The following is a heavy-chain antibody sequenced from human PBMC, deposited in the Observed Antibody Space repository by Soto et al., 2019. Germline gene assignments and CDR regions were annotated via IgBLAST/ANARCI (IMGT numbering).Heavy chain of an antibody. D-gene: IGHD1-26*01. J-gene: IGHJ6*02. Sequence: EVQLVESGGGLVQPGGSLRLSCAASGFTVSTNYMTWVRLAPGKGLEWVSVIFYGGSTYYADSVKGRFTISRDNSKNTLYLQMKCRRAEDTVVNDSATTGMGVTFYYYYYGMDVWGQGTTVTVSS. CDR1: GFTVSTNY. CDR2: IFYGGST. V-gene: IGHV3-66*01. CDR3: ATTGMGVTFYYYYYGMDV.